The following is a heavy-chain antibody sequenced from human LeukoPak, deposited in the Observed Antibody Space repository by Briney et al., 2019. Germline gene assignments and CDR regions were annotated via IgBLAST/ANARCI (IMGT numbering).Heavy chain of an antibody. CDR3: ATSTGRITMVRGVPITEY. J-gene: IGHJ4*02. Sequence: PGGSLRLSCAASGFTFSSYGMHWVRQAPGKGLEWVAVISYDGSNKYYADSVKGRFTISRDNSKNTLYLQMNSLRAEDTAVYYCATSTGRITMVRGVPITEYWGQGTLVTVSS. CDR2: ISYDGSNK. D-gene: IGHD3-10*01. V-gene: IGHV3-30*03. CDR1: GFTFSSYG.